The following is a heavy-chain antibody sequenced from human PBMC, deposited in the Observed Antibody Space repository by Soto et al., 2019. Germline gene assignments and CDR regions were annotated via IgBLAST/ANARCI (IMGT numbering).Heavy chain of an antibody. CDR2: VSTYNTNT. V-gene: IGHV1-18*01. CDR1: GYTFSDYG. Sequence: ASVKVSCKTSGYTFSDYGLAWLRQTPGQRPEWMGWVSTYNTNTNYAQKFQGRVTMTTDTSTTTTSMELRSLRSDDTAVYYCARELNTESSAYYSFAYWGQGTLVTVSS. D-gene: IGHD3-22*01. CDR3: ARELNTESSAYYSFAY. J-gene: IGHJ4*02.